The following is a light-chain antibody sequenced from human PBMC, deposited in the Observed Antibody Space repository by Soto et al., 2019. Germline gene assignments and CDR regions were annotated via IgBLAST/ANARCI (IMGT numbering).Light chain of an antibody. CDR1: QSISNW. CDR3: QQYDSYSWT. V-gene: IGKV1-5*03. J-gene: IGKJ1*01. CDR2: TAS. Sequence: DIQMTQSPSTLSASVGDRVTITCRASQSISNWLAWYQQKPGKAPKLLIYTASSLESGVPSRFSGSGSGTEFTLTISSLQTDDFATYYCQQYDSYSWTFGQGTKVDMK.